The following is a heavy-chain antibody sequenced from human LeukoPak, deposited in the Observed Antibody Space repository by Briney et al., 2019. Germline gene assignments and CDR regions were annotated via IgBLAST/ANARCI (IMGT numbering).Heavy chain of an antibody. CDR2: IKQDGSEK. Sequence: GGSLRLSCAASGFTFSSCWMSWVRQAPGKGLEWVANIKQDGSEKYYVDSVKGRFTISRDNAKNSLYLQMNSLRAEDTAVYYCARTYYYDSSGFAQHWGQGTLVTVSS. CDR3: ARTYYYDSSGFAQH. CDR1: GFTFSSCW. J-gene: IGHJ1*01. V-gene: IGHV3-7*01. D-gene: IGHD3-22*01.